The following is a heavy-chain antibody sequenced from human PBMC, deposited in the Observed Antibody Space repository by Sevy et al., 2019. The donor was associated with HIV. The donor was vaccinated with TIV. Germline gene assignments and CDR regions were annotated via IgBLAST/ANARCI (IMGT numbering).Heavy chain of an antibody. J-gene: IGHJ4*02. V-gene: IGHV3-21*01. CDR1: GFTFSSYS. Sequence: GGSLRLSCAASGFTFSSYSMNWVRQAPGKGLEWVSSISSSSSYIYYADSVKGRFTISRDNAKNSLYLQMNSLRAEDTAVYYCARGSVAATDDYWGQGTLVTVSS. CDR3: ARGSVAATDDY. CDR2: ISSSSSYI. D-gene: IGHD2-15*01.